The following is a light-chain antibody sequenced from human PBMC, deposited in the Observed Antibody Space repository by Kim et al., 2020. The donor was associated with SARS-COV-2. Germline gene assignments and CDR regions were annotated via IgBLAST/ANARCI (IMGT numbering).Light chain of an antibody. Sequence: ASGGDRVTITCRASQSIGKGLAWYQQKPGKAPKLLISDASSLESGVPSTFSGSGSGTQFTLTISSLQPDDVATYYCQQYSDFPLTYGGGTKVDIK. CDR2: DAS. CDR1: QSIGKG. V-gene: IGKV1-5*01. J-gene: IGKJ4*01. CDR3: QQYSDFPLT.